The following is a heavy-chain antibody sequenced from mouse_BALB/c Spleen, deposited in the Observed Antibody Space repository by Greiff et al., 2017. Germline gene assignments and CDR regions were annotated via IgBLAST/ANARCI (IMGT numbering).Heavy chain of an antibody. CDR2: ISDGGSYT. CDR3: AREGSGTFAY. CDR1: GFTFSDYY. D-gene: IGHD4-1*01. V-gene: IGHV5-4*02. J-gene: IGHJ3*01. Sequence: EVMLVESGGGLVKPGGSLKLSCAASGFTFSDYYMYWVRQTPEKRLEWVATISDGGSYTYYPDSVKGRFTISRDNAKNNLYLQMSSLKSEDTAMNYCAREGSGTFAYWGQGTLVTVSA.